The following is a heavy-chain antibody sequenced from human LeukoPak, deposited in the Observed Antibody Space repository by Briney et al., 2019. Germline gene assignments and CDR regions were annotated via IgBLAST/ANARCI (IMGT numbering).Heavy chain of an antibody. CDR2: INPSGGST. D-gene: IGHD6-19*01. V-gene: IGHV1-46*01. CDR1: GYSFTSYY. CDR3: ARESDSGYSSSFNWVDP. Sequence: ASVKVSCKASGYSFTSYYMHWVRQAPGQGLEWMGIINPSGGSTSYAQKFQGRVTMTRDTSTRTVYVELSSLRSEDTAVYYCARESDSGYSSSFNWVDPWGQGTLVTVSS. J-gene: IGHJ5*02.